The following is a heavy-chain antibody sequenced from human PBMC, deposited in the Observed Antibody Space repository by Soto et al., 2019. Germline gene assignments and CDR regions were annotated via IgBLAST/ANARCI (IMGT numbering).Heavy chain of an antibody. CDR1: GGSISSYY. J-gene: IGHJ4*02. CDR2: IYYSGST. D-gene: IGHD3-3*01. CDR3: ARRGPIFGVDVFDY. Sequence: SETLSLTCTVSGGSISSYYWSWIRQPPGKGLEWIGYIYYSGSTNYNPSLKSRVTISVDTSKNQFSLKLSSVTAADTAVYYCARRGPIFGVDVFDYWGQGPLVTVSS. V-gene: IGHV4-59*08.